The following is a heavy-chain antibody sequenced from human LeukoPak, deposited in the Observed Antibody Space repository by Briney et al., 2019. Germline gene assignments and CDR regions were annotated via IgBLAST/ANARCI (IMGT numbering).Heavy chain of an antibody. CDR2: IYHSGST. J-gene: IGHJ6*03. CDR3: ARLYYDFWSGIYYYYYYMDV. V-gene: IGHV4-38-2*02. D-gene: IGHD3-3*01. Sequence: KPSETLSLTCTVSGYSITSGYYWGWIRQSPMKGLEWIGSIYHSGSTYSNPSLRGRVSISVDTSTNQYSLKLTSVTAADTAVYYCARLYYDFWSGIYYYYYYMDVWGKGTTVTVSS. CDR1: GYSITSGYY.